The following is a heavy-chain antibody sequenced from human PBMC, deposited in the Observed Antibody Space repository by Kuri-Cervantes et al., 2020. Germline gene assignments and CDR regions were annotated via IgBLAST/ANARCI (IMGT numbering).Heavy chain of an antibody. V-gene: IGHV3-23*01. CDR1: GFAFSAYA. CDR2: MSGSGDST. J-gene: IGHJ6*02. D-gene: IGHD3-22*01. CDR3: ARDPSYHSSGYYYYYYGMDV. Sequence: GESLKISCAASGFAFSAYAMNWVRQSPGKGLEWVSAMSGSGDSTYYADSVKGRFTISRDSSKNTLYLQMNSLRAEDTAVYYCARDPSYHSSGYYYYYYGMDVWGQGTTVTVSS.